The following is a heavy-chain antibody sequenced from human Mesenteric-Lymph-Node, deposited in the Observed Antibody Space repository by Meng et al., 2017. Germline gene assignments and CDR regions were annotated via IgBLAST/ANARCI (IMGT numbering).Heavy chain of an antibody. J-gene: IGHJ5*02. CDR3: ARDNYDPDLPHLNNWFDP. CDR1: GGSISSYY. Sequence: QVQLQESGPGLVKPSETLSLTCTVSGGSISSYYWSWIRQPPGKGLEWIGYIYYSGSTNYNPSLKSRVTISVDTSKNQFSLKLSSVTAADTAVYYCARDNYDPDLPHLNNWFDPWGQGTLVTVSS. D-gene: IGHD3-22*01. V-gene: IGHV4-59*01. CDR2: IYYSGST.